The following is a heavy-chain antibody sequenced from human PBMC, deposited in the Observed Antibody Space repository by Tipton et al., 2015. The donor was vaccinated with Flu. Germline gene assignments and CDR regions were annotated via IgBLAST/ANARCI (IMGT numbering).Heavy chain of an antibody. D-gene: IGHD3-22*01. CDR2: IYLDDSDI. CDR1: GYSFTNFW. CDR3: AREDYYDSSGQSPSYPFAI. J-gene: IGHJ3*02. Sequence: QLVQSGAEVKKPGESLKISCKVSGYSFTNFWIGWVRQMPGKGLEWMGIIYLDDSDIRYSPSFQGQVTISADKSIRTAYLQWSSLKASDTAMYYCAREDYYDSSGQSPSYPFAIWGQGTMVTVSS. V-gene: IGHV5-51*03.